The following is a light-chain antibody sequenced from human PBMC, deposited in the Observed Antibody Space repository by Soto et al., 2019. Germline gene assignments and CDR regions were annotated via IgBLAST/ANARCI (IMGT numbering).Light chain of an antibody. CDR3: QQLTDWPPQWT. CDR1: QSVSSSY. J-gene: IGKJ1*01. V-gene: IGKV3D-20*02. Sequence: EIVLPQSPGTLSLSTGERATLSCRARQSVSSSYLAWYQQKPGQAPRLLIYGASSRASGIPDRFSGSGSGTDFTLTISSLEPEDFAVYYCQQLTDWPPQWTFGQGTKVDIK. CDR2: GAS.